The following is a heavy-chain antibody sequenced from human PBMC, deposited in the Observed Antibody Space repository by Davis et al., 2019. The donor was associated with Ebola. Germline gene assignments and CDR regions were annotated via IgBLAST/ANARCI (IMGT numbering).Heavy chain of an antibody. Sequence: GGSLRLSCTDSVITFSSYAMTWVRQAPGKGLEWVSAISGSGGSTYYADSVKGRFTISRDNSKKTLYLQMNRLRAEDTAVYYCARSGLSFGVVKYHYGMDVWGQGTTVTVSS. CDR1: VITFSSYA. CDR2: ISGSGGST. V-gene: IGHV3-23*01. D-gene: IGHD3-3*01. J-gene: IGHJ6*02. CDR3: ARSGLSFGVVKYHYGMDV.